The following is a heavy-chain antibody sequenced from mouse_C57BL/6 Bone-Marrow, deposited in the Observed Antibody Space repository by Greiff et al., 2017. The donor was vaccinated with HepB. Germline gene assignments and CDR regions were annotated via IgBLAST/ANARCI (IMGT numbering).Heavy chain of an antibody. CDR1: GYTFASYW. J-gene: IGHJ2*01. V-gene: IGHV1-64*01. Sequence: QVQLQQPGAELVKPGASVKLSCKASGYTFASYWMHWVKQRPGQGLEWIGMIHPNSGSTNYNEKFKSKATLTVDKSSSTAYMQLSSLTSEDSAVYYCARRSDWDYFDYWGQGTTLTVSS. CDR3: ARRSDWDYFDY. CDR2: IHPNSGST. D-gene: IGHD4-1*01.